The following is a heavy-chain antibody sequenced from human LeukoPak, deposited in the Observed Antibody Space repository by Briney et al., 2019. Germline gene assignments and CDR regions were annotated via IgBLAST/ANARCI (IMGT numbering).Heavy chain of an antibody. CDR1: GYTFTGYY. J-gene: IGHJ4*02. Sequence: GASVKVSCKASGYTFTGYYMHWVRQAPGQGLEGMGWINPNSGGTNYAQKFQGRVTMTRDTSISTAYMELSRLRSDDTAVYYCARDRIAVAGDFDYWGQGTLVTVSS. V-gene: IGHV1-2*02. D-gene: IGHD6-19*01. CDR2: INPNSGGT. CDR3: ARDRIAVAGDFDY.